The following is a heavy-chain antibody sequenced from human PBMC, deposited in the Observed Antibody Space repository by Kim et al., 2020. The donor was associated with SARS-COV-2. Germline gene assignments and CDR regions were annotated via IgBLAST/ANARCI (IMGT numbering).Heavy chain of an antibody. J-gene: IGHJ4*02. V-gene: IGHV3-66*01. Sequence: TYHADSVKGRFTISRDNSKHTLYLQMNTLRAEDTAVYYCARELRGTYPGFWGQGTLVTVSS. D-gene: IGHD1-26*01. CDR3: ARELRGTYPGF. CDR2: T.